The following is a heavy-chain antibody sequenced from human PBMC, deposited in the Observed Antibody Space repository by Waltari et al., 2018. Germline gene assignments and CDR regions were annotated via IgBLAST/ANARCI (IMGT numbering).Heavy chain of an antibody. CDR1: GGSFSSYIYY. D-gene: IGHD3-10*01. J-gene: IGHJ4*02. CDR2: MSSTGAA. CDR3: ARGGAYGSGTYFLDY. Sequence: QVQLQESGPGLVKPSQTLSLTCSVSGGSFSSYIYYWSWIRQHPGRGLEWIGYMSSTGAAYYTPSLRSRVTISLDTSKNPFSLELTSVTAADTAVYYCARGGAYGSGTYFLDYWGQGTPVTVSS. V-gene: IGHV4-31*03.